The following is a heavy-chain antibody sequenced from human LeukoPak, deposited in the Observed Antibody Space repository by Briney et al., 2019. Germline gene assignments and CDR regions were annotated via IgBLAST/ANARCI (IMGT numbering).Heavy chain of an antibody. D-gene: IGHD2-21*01. CDR3: AKNCGGDCYLSPDAFDI. V-gene: IGHV4-34*01. Sequence: SETLSLTCAVYGGSFSGYYWGWIRQPPGKGLEWIGEINHSGSTNYNPSLKSRVTISVDTSKNKFSLKLSSVTGADTAVYYRAKNCGGDCYLSPDAFDIWGQGTMVTVSS. J-gene: IGHJ3*02. CDR1: GGSFSGYY. CDR2: INHSGST.